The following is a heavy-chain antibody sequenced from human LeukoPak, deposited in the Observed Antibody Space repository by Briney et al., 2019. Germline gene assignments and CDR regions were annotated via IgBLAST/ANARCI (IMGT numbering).Heavy chain of an antibody. CDR2: ISSSGSTI. J-gene: IGHJ4*02. D-gene: IGHD3-10*01. Sequence: GGSLRLSCAASGFTVSNNYMSWVRQAPGKGLEWVSYISSSGSTIYYADSVKGRFTISRDNAKNSLYLQMNSLRAEDTAVYYCARGVIIMSFDYWGQGTLVTVSS. CDR3: ARGVIIMSFDY. V-gene: IGHV3-11*04. CDR1: GFTVSNNY.